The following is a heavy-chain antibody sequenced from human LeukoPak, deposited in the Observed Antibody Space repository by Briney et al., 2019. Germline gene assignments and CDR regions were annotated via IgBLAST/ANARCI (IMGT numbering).Heavy chain of an antibody. J-gene: IGHJ4*02. CDR2: SYYSWST. V-gene: IGHV4-59*01. CDR3: ARDSGPLVIPSFFDY. Sequence: PSETLSLTCTVSGGSISSYYWSWIRQPPGKGLEWIGYSYYSWSTNYNPPLKSRVAISVDTSKNQFSLKLSSVTTADTAVYYCARDSGPLVIPSFFDYWGQGTLVTVSS. CDR1: GGSISSYY. D-gene: IGHD3-10*01.